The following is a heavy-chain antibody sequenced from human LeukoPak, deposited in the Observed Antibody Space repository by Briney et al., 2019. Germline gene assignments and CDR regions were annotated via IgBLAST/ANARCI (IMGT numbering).Heavy chain of an antibody. CDR3: ARGIMITFGGVIVDY. J-gene: IGHJ4*02. CDR2: IYYSGST. CDR1: GGSISSYY. Sequence: SETLSLTCTVSGGSISSYYWSWIRQPPGKGLEWIGYIYYSGSTNYNPSLKSRVTISVDTSKNQFSLKLSFVTAADTAVYYCARGIMITFGGVIVDYWGQGTLVTVSS. D-gene: IGHD3-16*02. V-gene: IGHV4-59*01.